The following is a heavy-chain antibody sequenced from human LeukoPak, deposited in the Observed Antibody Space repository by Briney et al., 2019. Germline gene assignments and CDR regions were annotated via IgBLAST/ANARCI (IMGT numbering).Heavy chain of an antibody. J-gene: IGHJ4*02. D-gene: IGHD3-16*01. Sequence: GGSLRLSCAASGFTFSSYAMHWVRQAPGKGLERVSAISGSGGSTYYADSVKGRFTISRDNAKNSLYLQMNSLRDEDTAIYYCVRDYVWGTSEPDYWGQGTLVTVSS. CDR3: VRDYVWGTSEPDY. CDR1: GFTFSSYA. V-gene: IGHV3-23*01. CDR2: ISGSGGST.